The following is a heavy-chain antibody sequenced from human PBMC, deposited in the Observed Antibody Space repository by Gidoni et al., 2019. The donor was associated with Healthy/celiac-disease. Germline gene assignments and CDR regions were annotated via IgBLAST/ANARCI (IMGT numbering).Heavy chain of an antibody. V-gene: IGHV1-24*01. J-gene: IGHJ4*02. D-gene: IGHD5-12*01. Sequence: WMGGFDPEDGETIYAQKFQGRVTMTEDTSTDTAYMELSSLRSEDTAVYYCATTRGYSGYDFDYWGQGTLVTVSS. CDR3: ATTRGYSGYDFDY. CDR2: FDPEDGET.